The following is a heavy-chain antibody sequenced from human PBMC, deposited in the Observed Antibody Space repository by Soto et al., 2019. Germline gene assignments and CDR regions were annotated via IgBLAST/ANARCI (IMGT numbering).Heavy chain of an antibody. Sequence: EVQLLESGGGLVQPGGSLRLSCAASGFTFSSYGMSWVRQAPGKGLEWGSGISGSGGSTYYADSVKGRFTISRDNPKNTMYLQMNSLRAEDTAVYYCAKEGRYSSSRGYFDYWGQGTLVNVSS. CDR1: GFTFSSYG. D-gene: IGHD6-13*01. V-gene: IGHV3-23*01. CDR3: AKEGRYSSSRGYFDY. J-gene: IGHJ4*02. CDR2: ISGSGGST.